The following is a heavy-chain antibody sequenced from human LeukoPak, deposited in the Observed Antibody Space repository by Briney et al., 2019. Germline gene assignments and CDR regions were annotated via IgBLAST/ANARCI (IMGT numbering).Heavy chain of an antibody. J-gene: IGHJ4*02. CDR1: GGSISHYY. CDR2: IYYTGST. Sequence: SETLSLTCTVSGGSISHYYWSWIRQPPGKGLEWIGYIYYTGSTNYNPSLKSRVTISVDTSKKQFSLKLRSVTAADTAVYYCAGQGRRYFDWLLKGGYYFDYWGQGTLVTVSS. D-gene: IGHD3-9*01. V-gene: IGHV4-59*01. CDR3: AGQGRRYFDWLLKGGYYFDY.